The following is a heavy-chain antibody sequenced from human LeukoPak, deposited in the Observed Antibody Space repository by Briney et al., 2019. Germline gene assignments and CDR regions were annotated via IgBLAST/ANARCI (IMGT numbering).Heavy chain of an antibody. J-gene: IGHJ5*02. D-gene: IGHD3-22*01. CDR2: ISAYNGNT. Sequence: GASVKVSCKASGYTFTSYGISWVRQAPGQGLEWMGWISAYNGNTNYAQKLQGRVTMTTDTSTSTAYMELRSLRSDDTAVYYCASSPPHYYDSSGYYYHWGQGTLVTVSS. CDR3: ASSPPHYYDSSGYYYH. CDR1: GYTFTSYG. V-gene: IGHV1-18*01.